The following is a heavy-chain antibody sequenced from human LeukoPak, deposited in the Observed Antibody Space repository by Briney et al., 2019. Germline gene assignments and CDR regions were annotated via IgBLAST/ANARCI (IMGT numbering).Heavy chain of an antibody. V-gene: IGHV4-34*01. J-gene: IGHJ4*02. CDR3: ARDPYGDYGGAY. Sequence: SETLSLTCAVYGGSFSGYYWSWIRQPPGKGLEWIGEINHSGSTNYNPSLKSRVTISVDTSKNQFSLKLSSVTAADTAVYYCARDPYGDYGGAYWGQGTLVTVSS. CDR2: INHSGST. CDR1: GGSFSGYY. D-gene: IGHD4-17*01.